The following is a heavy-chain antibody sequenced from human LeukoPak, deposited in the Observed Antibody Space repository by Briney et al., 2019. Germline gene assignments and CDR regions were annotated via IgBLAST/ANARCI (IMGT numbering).Heavy chain of an antibody. CDR1: GFTFSSYG. V-gene: IGHV3-33*06. D-gene: IGHD6-13*01. Sequence: PGGSLRLSCAASGFTFSSYGMHWVRQAPGKGREWVAVIWYDGSNKYYADSVKGRFTISRDNSKNTLYLQMNSLRAEDTAVYYCAKDRTGYSSSWYYFDYWGQGTLVTVSS. CDR3: AKDRTGYSSSWYYFDY. CDR2: IWYDGSNK. J-gene: IGHJ4*02.